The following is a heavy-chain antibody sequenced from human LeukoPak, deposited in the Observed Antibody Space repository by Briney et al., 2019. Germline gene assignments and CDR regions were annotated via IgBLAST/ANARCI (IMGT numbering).Heavy chain of an antibody. CDR2: ISSSGSTI. CDR3: ARDTTVRYYYYYGMDV. D-gene: IGHD4-11*01. J-gene: IGHJ6*02. Sequence: GGSLRLSCAASGFTFSSHEMNWVRQAPGKGLEWVSYISSSGSTIYYADSVKGRFTISRDNAKNSLYLQMNSLRAEDTAVYYCARDTTVRYYYYYGMDVWGQGTTVTVSS. V-gene: IGHV3-48*03. CDR1: GFTFSSHE.